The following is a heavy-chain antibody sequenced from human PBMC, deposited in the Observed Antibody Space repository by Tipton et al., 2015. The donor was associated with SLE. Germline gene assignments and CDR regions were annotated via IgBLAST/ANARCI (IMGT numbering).Heavy chain of an antibody. CDR3: AGLRAWGVSY. D-gene: IGHD5-12*01. CDR2: INHSGST. J-gene: IGHJ4*02. CDR1: GASVSSGDYY. Sequence: TLSLTCTVSGASVSSGDYYWSWVRQPPGKGLEWIGEINHSGSTNYNPSLKSRVTMSVDQSKNQFSLEVTAVSDADTALYYCAGLRAWGVSYWGQGIRVTVSS. V-gene: IGHV4-61*08.